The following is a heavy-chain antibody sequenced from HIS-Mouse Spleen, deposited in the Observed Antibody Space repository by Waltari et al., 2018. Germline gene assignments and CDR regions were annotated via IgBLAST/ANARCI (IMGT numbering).Heavy chain of an antibody. V-gene: IGHV4-34*01. CDR2: IKHSGST. CDR3: ARTKCGDY. J-gene: IGHJ4*02. Sequence: QVQLQQWGAGLLKPSETLSLTCAVYGGSFSGYYWSWIRQPPGKGLEWLGEIKHSGSTTYNPSLKSRITISVDTSKNQFSLKLSSVTAADTAVYDCARTKCGDYWGQGTLVTVSS. CDR1: GGSFSGYY.